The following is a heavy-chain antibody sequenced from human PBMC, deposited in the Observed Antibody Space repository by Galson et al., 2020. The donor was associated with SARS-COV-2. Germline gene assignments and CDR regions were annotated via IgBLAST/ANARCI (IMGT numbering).Heavy chain of an antibody. CDR3: ARTPSGYSAFFDY. Sequence: GGSLRLSCAASGFTFSSYAMHWVRQAPGKGLEWVAVISYDGINKYYADSVKGRFTISRDNSKNTLYLQMNSLRAEDTAVYYCARTPSGYSAFFDYWGQGTLVTVSS. D-gene: IGHD3-3*01. J-gene: IGHJ4*02. V-gene: IGHV3-30*04. CDR2: ISYDGINK. CDR1: GFTFSSYA.